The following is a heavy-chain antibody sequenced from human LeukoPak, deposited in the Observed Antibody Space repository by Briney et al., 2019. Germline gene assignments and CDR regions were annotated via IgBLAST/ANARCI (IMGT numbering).Heavy chain of an antibody. V-gene: IGHV1-69*13. CDR3: ARDSSGWYSPAFDY. CDR2: IIPIFGTA. Sequence: ASVKVSCKASAYTFTGYYMHWVRQAPGQGLEWMGGIIPIFGTANYAQKFQGRVTITADESTSTAYMELSSLRSEDTAVYYCARDSSGWYSPAFDYWGQGTLVTVSS. CDR1: AYTFTGYY. D-gene: IGHD6-19*01. J-gene: IGHJ4*02.